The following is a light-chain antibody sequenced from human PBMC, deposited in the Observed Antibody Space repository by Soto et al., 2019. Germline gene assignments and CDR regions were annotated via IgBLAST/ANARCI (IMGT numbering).Light chain of an antibody. CDR1: QSVSSSY. J-gene: IGKJ5*01. Sequence: EIVLTQSPGTLSLSQGERATLSCRASQSVSSSYLAWYQHKPGQAPRLLIYGASSRATGIPDRFSGSGSGADFTLTISRLEPEDFAVYYCHQYGISPPVTFGQGTRLEIK. CDR2: GAS. V-gene: IGKV3-20*01. CDR3: HQYGISPPVT.